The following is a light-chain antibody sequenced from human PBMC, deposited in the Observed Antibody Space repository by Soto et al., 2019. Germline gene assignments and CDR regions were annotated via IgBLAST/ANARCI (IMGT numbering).Light chain of an antibody. J-gene: IGLJ2*01. CDR2: DVS. CDR3: SSYTSSSTQ. V-gene: IGLV2-14*01. Sequence: QSALTQPASVSGSPGQSITISCTGTSSDVGGYNYVSWYQQHPGKAPKLMIYDVSNRPSGVSNRFSGSKPGNTASLTISGLQAEDEADYYCSSYTSSSTQFGGGTKLTVL. CDR1: SSDVGGYNY.